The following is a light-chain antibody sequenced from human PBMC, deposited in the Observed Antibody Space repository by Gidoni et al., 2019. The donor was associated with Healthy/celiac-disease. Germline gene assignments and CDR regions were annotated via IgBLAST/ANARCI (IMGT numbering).Light chain of an antibody. J-gene: IGKJ2*01. CDR2: LGS. CDR3: MQAIQTPYT. V-gene: IGKV2-28*01. Sequence: DIVMTQSPLPLPVTPGEPASISCRSSQSLLHSNGYNDLDWYLQKPGQSPQLLIYLGSNRASGVPDRFSGSGSGTDFTLKISRVEAEDVGVYYCMQAIQTPYTFVQGTKLEIK. CDR1: QSLLHSNGYND.